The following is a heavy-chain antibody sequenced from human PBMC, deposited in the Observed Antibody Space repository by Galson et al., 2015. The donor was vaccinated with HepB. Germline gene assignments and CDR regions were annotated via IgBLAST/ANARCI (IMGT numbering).Heavy chain of an antibody. CDR1: GFTFSSYA. Sequence: SLRLSCAASGFTFSSYAMHWVRQAPGKGLEWVAVISYDGSNKYYADSVKGRFTISKDNSKNTLYLQMNSLRAEDTAVYYCARDHEISSSWTYYFDYWGQGTLVTVSS. CDR3: ARDHEISSSWTYYFDY. V-gene: IGHV3-30*04. J-gene: IGHJ4*02. D-gene: IGHD6-13*01. CDR2: ISYDGSNK.